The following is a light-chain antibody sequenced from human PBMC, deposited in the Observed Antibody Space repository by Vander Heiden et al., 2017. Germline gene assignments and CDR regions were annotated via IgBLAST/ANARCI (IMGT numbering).Light chain of an antibody. CDR1: QGIAND. Sequence: AIQMTQSPSSLSASLGDSVTITCRASQGIANDLGWYQQKPGKAPKLLISGASTLQTGVPSRFTGSGSGADFILTISSLQPEDFATYYCLHDYNYPWTFGQGTKVEV. J-gene: IGKJ1*01. V-gene: IGKV1-6*01. CDR3: LHDYNYPWT. CDR2: GAS.